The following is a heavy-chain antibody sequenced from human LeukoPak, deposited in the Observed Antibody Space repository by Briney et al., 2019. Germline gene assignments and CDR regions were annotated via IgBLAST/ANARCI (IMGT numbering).Heavy chain of an antibody. V-gene: IGHV1-18*01. CDR3: ARVPHDFWSGYNYYYYMDV. Sequence: GASVKVSCKASGYTFTSYGISWVRQAPGRGREWMGWISAYNGNTNYAQKLQGRVTMTTDTSTSTAYMELRSLRSDDTAVYCCARVPHDFWSGYNYYYYMDVWGKGTTVTVSS. CDR2: ISAYNGNT. D-gene: IGHD3-3*01. CDR1: GYTFTSYG. J-gene: IGHJ6*03.